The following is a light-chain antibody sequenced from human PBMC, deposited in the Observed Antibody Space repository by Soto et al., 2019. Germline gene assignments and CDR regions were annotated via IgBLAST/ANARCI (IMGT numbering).Light chain of an antibody. CDR1: QSVLYSSNNKNY. J-gene: IGKJ4*01. CDR3: QQYYSTPFT. Sequence: DIVMNQSPDSLAVYLGESATIICKSSQSVLYSSNNKNYLAWYQQKPGQPPKLVIYWASIRESGVPDRFSGSGSGTDFTLTISSLQAEDVAVYYCQQYYSTPFTFGGGPKVEIK. CDR2: WAS. V-gene: IGKV4-1*01.